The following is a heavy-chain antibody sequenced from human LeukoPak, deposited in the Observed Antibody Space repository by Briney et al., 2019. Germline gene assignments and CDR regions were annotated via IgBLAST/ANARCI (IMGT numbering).Heavy chain of an antibody. CDR1: GFTFSSYG. Sequence: GRSLRLSCAASGFTFSSYGMHWVRQAPGKGLEWVAVISYYGSNKYYADSVKGRFTFSRDNSKNTLYLQMNSLRAEDTAVYYCAKGHHYYDIARDAFDIWGQGTMVTVSP. D-gene: IGHD3-22*01. V-gene: IGHV3-30*18. CDR2: ISYYGSNK. CDR3: AKGHHYYDIARDAFDI. J-gene: IGHJ3*02.